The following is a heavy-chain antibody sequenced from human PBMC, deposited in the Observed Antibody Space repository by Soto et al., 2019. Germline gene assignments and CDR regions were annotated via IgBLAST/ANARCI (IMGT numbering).Heavy chain of an antibody. CDR3: AKDICGSSTSCYGLYYYYGRDV. J-gene: IGHJ6*01. CDR2: ISWNSGSI. Sequence: GGSLRLSCAASGFTFDDYAMHWVRQAPGKGLEWVSGISWNSGSIGYADSLKGRFTISRDNAKNSLYLQMNSLRAEDTALYYRAKDICGSSTSCYGLYYYYGRDVWGQGT. V-gene: IGHV3-9*01. D-gene: IGHD2-2*01. CDR1: GFTFDDYA.